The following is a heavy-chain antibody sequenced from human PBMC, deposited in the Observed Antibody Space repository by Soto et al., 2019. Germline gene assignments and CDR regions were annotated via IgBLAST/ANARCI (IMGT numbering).Heavy chain of an antibody. CDR1: GITFSRCL. V-gene: IGHV3-7*01. CDR2: ISQDGTDT. CDR3: ARDPLSYGDYAQTYWYFDL. J-gene: IGHJ2*01. Sequence: EAQLVESGGGLVQPGGSLRLSCGASGITFSRCLMSWVRQAPGKGLEWVASISQDGTDTDYVDSVKGRFAISRDNPKNSLYLHMKSLRADDTAVYYCARDPLSYGDYAQTYWYFDLWGRGTRVTVSS. D-gene: IGHD4-17*01.